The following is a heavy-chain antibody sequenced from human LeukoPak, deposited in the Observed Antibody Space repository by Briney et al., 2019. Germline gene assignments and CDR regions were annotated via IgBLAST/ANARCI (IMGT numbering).Heavy chain of an antibody. Sequence: GSSVKVSCKASGGTFSSYAISWVRQAPGQGLEWMGGIIPIFGTANYAQKFQGRVTITTDESTSTAYMELSSLRSEDTAVYYCARGGSSSPGPTWFDPWGQGTLVTVSS. CDR2: IIPIFGTA. CDR3: ARGGSSSPGPTWFDP. CDR1: GGTFSSYA. J-gene: IGHJ5*02. V-gene: IGHV1-69*05. D-gene: IGHD6-13*01.